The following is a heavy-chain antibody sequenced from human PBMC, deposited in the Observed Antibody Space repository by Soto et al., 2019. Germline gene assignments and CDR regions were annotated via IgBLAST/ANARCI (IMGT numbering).Heavy chain of an antibody. CDR2: IYPGDSDT. V-gene: IGHV5-51*01. CDR3: ARQVIYGGNSLDAFDI. CDR1: GYSFTSYW. D-gene: IGHD2-21*02. Sequence: GESLKISCKGSGYSFTSYWIGWVRQMPGKGLEWMGIIYPGDSDTRYSPSFQGQVTISADKSISTAYLQWSSLKASDAAMYYCARQVIYGGNSLDAFDIWGQGTMVTVSS. J-gene: IGHJ3*02.